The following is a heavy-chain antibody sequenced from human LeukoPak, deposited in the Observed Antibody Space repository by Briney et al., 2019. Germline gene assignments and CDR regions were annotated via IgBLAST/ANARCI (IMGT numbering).Heavy chain of an antibody. D-gene: IGHD3-10*01. V-gene: IGHV4-31*03. CDR1: GGSISSGGYY. CDR2: IYYSGST. Sequence: SETLSLTCTASGGSISSGGYYWSWIRQHPGKGLEWIGYIYYSGSTYYNPSLKSRVTISVDTSKNQFSLKLSSVTAADTAVYYCATMVRGVIIPDYWGQGTLVTVSS. J-gene: IGHJ4*02. CDR3: ATMVRGVIIPDY.